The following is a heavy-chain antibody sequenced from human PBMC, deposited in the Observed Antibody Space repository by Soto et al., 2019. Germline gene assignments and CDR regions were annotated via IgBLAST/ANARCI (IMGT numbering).Heavy chain of an antibody. J-gene: IGHJ4*02. V-gene: IGHV3-30*18. CDR1: GFTFSSYG. D-gene: IGHD1-26*01. CDR2: ISYDGSNK. Sequence: GGSLRLSCAASGFTFSSYGMHWVRQAPGKGLEWVAVISYDGSNKYYADSMKGRFTISRDNSKNTLYLQMNSLRAEDTAVYYCAKVGVGATPEIDYWGQGTLVTVSS. CDR3: AKVGVGATPEIDY.